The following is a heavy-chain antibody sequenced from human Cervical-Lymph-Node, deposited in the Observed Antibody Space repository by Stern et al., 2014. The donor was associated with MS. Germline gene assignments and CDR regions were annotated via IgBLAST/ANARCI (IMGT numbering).Heavy chain of an antibody. J-gene: IGHJ6*02. CDR1: GFSLSNSG. Sequence: MQLVESGGGVVQPGRSLTLSCAASGFSLSNSGMHWVRQAPGQGLEWVSVMSFVGGNKKYGDSVKGRFSISRDMANNTLFLQMNSLRPEDTAVYYCMGVGDAMHVWGQGTTVIVSS. CDR2: MSFVGGNK. CDR3: MGVGDAMHV. V-gene: IGHV3-30*03.